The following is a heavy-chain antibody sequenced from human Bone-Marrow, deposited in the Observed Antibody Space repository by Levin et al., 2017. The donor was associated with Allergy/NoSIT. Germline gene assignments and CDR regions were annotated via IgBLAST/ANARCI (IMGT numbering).Heavy chain of an antibody. CDR1: GFTFDDYA. V-gene: IGHV3-9*01. J-gene: IGHJ3*02. Sequence: GGSLRLSCAASGFTFDDYAMHWVRQAPGKGLEWVSGISWNSGSIGYADSVKGRFTISRDNAKNSLYLQMNSLRAEDTALYYCAKAPVLLWFREEGAFDIWGQGTMVTVSS. CDR3: AKAPVLLWFREEGAFDI. D-gene: IGHD3-10*01. CDR2: ISWNSGSI.